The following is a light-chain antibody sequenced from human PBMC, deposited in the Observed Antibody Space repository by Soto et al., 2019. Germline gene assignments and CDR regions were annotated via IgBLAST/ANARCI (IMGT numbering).Light chain of an antibody. V-gene: IGKV1-39*01. CDR2: AAS. Sequence: GDRVTITCRASQSISSYLNWYQQKPGKAPKLLIYAASSLQSGVPSRFSGSGSGTDFTLTISSLQPEDFATYYCQQSYSTPRTFGQGTRLEIK. J-gene: IGKJ5*01. CDR3: QQSYSTPRT. CDR1: QSISSY.